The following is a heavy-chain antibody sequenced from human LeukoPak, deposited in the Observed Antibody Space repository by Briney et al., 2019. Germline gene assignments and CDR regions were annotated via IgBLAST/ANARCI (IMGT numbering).Heavy chain of an antibody. V-gene: IGHV3-30*18. CDR3: AKPEQGYCSGGSCYSASAFDI. CDR2: ISYDGSNN. Sequence: PGGSLRLSCAASGFTFSSYGVQWVRQAPGEGLEWVAVISYDGSNNYHADSVKGRFTISRDNSKNTLYLQTNSLRAEDTAVYYCAKPEQGYCSGGSCYSASAFDIWGQGTMVTVSS. CDR1: GFTFSSYG. D-gene: IGHD2-15*01. J-gene: IGHJ3*02.